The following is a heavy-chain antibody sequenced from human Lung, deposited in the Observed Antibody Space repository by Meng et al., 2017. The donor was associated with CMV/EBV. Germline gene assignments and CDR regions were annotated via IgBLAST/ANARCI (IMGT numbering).Heavy chain of an antibody. CDR3: ARAVGPTLVDALDL. V-gene: IGHV3-20*04. CDR1: GFTFDDHG. J-gene: IGHJ3*01. Sequence: ETLSLXCAASGFTFDDHGMSWVRQAAGKGLEWVSGIRWNGDTAAYTDSVKGRFTISRDNAKNSLYLQMNNLRAEDTAFYYCARAVGPTLVDALDLWLGGXLVTVSS. CDR2: IRWNGDTA. D-gene: IGHD1-26*01.